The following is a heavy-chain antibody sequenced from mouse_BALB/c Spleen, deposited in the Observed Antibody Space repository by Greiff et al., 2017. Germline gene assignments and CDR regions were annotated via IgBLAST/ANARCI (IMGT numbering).Heavy chain of an antibody. J-gene: IGHJ3*01. D-gene: IGHD1-1*01. CDR3: ARDGDYGSSYGAD. V-gene: IGHV2-9*02. CDR2: IWAGGST. Sequence: VQLVESGPGLVAPSQSLSITCTVSGFSLTSYGVHWVRQPPGKGLEWLGVIWAGGSTNYNSALMSRLSISKDNSKSQVFLKMNSLQTDDTAMYYCARDGDYGSSYGADWGQGTLVTVSA. CDR1: GFSLTSYG.